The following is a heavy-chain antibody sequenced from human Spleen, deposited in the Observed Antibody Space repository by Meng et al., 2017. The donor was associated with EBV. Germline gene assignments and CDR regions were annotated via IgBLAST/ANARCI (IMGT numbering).Heavy chain of an antibody. CDR3: ARGRNIAVAGVYYFDY. V-gene: IGHV4-34*01. CDR2: INYSGRT. J-gene: IGHJ4*02. CDR1: GGSFSGYY. D-gene: IGHD6-19*01. Sequence: QQCAVGCCNPSKTLSLTFAVYGGSFSGYYGSWIRQPPGKGLQWIGEINYSGRTNYNPSLKSRVTISVDTSKNQFSLKLSSVTAADTAVYYCARGRNIAVAGVYYFDYWGQGTLVTVSS.